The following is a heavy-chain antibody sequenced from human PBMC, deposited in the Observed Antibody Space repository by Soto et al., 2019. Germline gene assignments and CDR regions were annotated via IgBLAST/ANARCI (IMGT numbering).Heavy chain of an antibody. CDR3: XRLRGICSGGSCDSFDY. D-gene: IGHD2-15*01. CDR2: IYPGDSDT. Sequence: RGESLKISCRGSGYNLNDYWIGWVRQMPGKGLECMGIIYPGDSDTRYRPSFQGQVTISVDRSLSTAYLQWSSLKVSDTAMYYCXRLRGICSGGSCDSFDYWGQGTVVTVSS. J-gene: IGHJ4*02. V-gene: IGHV5-51*01. CDR1: GYNLNDYW.